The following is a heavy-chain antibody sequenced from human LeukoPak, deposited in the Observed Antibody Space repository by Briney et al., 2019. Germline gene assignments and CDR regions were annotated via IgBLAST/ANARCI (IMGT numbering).Heavy chain of an antibody. CDR2: IYYSGST. CDR3: ARGGPVDWYFDL. D-gene: IGHD6-19*01. J-gene: IGHJ2*01. Sequence: PSETLSLTCTVSGGSISSSSYYWGWIRQPPGKGLEWIGSIYYSGSTYYNPSLKSRVTISVDTSKNQFSLKLSSVTAADTAVYYCARGGPVDWYFDLWGRGTLVTVSS. CDR1: GGSISSSSYY. V-gene: IGHV4-39*07.